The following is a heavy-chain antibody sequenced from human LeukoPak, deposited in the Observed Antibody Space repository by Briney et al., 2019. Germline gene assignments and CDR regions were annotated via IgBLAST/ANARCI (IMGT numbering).Heavy chain of an antibody. V-gene: IGHV5-51*01. J-gene: IGHJ3*02. D-gene: IGHD4-17*01. CDR2: IYPGDSDT. CDR1: GYSFTSYW. CDR3: ARGALYGDYHAGGAFDI. Sequence: GEPLKISCKGSGYSFTSYWIGWVRQMPGKGLEWMGIIYPGDSDTRYSPSFQGQVTISADKSISTAYLQWSSLKASDTAMYYCARGALYGDYHAGGAFDIWGQGTMVTVSS.